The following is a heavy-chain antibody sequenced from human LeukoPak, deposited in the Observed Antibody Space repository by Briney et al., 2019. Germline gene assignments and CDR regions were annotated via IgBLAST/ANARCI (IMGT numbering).Heavy chain of an antibody. CDR2: TYYRSKWYN. CDR3: AREVVAAAGTPFDY. D-gene: IGHD6-13*01. V-gene: IGHV6-1*01. J-gene: IGHJ4*02. Sequence: PSQTLSLTCAISGDSVSSNSAAWNWIRQSPLRGLEWLGRTYYRSKWYNDYAVSVKSRITINPDTSKNQFSLQLNSVTPEDTAVYYCAREVVAAAGTPFDYWGQGTLVTVSS. CDR1: GDSVSSNSAA.